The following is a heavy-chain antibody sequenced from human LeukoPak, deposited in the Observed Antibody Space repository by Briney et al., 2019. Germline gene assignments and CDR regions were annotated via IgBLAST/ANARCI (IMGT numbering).Heavy chain of an antibody. J-gene: IGHJ5*02. D-gene: IGHD3-16*01. CDR2: INQDGSEK. CDR3: ARVGLNTYALRS. V-gene: IGHV3-7*05. CDR1: GFTFSSYW. Sequence: GGSLRLSCAASGFTFSSYWMTWVRQAPGKGLEWVANINQDGSEKNYVDSGKGRFTISRDNAKNSLYLQMNSLRAEDTAAYYCARVGLNTYALRSWGQGTLVTVSS.